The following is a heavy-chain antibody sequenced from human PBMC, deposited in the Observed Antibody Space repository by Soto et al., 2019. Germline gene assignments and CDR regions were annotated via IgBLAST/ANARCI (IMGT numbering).Heavy chain of an antibody. D-gene: IGHD1-26*01. V-gene: IGHV3-23*01. CDR3: ARRGSGSYYDY. J-gene: IGHJ4*02. Sequence: EVQLLESGGGLVQPGGSLRLSCAASGFTFSSYAMRWVRQAPVKGLEWVSAISGSGGSTYYADSVKGRFTIYRDNSKNTLSLQMNSLRAEDTAVYYCARRGSGSYYDYWGQGTLVTVSS. CDR2: ISGSGGST. CDR1: GFTFSSYA.